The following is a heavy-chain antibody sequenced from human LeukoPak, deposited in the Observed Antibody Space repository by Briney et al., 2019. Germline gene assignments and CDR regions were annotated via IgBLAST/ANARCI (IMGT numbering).Heavy chain of an antibody. D-gene: IGHD6-6*01. V-gene: IGHV1-18*01. CDR1: GYTFTTYG. Sequence: ASVKVSCKASGYTFTTYGINWMRQAPGQGLEWMGWISAYNGNINYAQNLQGRVTLTTDTSASTAYMELRSLRSDDTAVYYCARDLIAARPGWFDPWGQGTLVIVSS. CDR3: ARDLIAARPGWFDP. J-gene: IGHJ5*02. CDR2: ISAYNGNI.